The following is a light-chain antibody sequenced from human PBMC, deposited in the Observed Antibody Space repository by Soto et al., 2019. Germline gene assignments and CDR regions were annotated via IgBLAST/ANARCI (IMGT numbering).Light chain of an antibody. V-gene: IGKV1-9*01. J-gene: IGKJ4*01. CDR3: QQLNSYPLT. Sequence: DIQLTQAPSFLSASVGDRVTITCRASQGISTYLVWYQQKPGKAPKLLLYAASTLQSGVPSRFSGSGSGTEFTLTISSLQPEDFATYYCQQLNSYPLTFGGGTKVEIK. CDR1: QGISTY. CDR2: AAS.